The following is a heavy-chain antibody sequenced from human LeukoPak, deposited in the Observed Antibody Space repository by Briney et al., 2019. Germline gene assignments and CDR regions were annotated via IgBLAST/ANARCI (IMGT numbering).Heavy chain of an antibody. Sequence: ASVKVSCKASGYTFTGYYIHWVRQAPGQGLEWMGWINPNSGGTNYAQKFQGRVTMTRDTSISTAYMELSRLRSDDTAVYYCARVYYYDSSPIDYWGQGTLVTVSS. CDR3: ARVYYYDSSPIDY. J-gene: IGHJ4*02. CDR2: INPNSGGT. D-gene: IGHD3-22*01. V-gene: IGHV1-2*02. CDR1: GYTFTGYY.